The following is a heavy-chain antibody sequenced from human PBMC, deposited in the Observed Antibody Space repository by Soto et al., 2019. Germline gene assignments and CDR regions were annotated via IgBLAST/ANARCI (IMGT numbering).Heavy chain of an antibody. J-gene: IGHJ5*02. CDR1: GFTFSSYA. V-gene: IGHV3-23*01. Sequence: EVQLLESGGGLVQPGGSLRLSCAASGFTFSSYAMSWVRQAPGKGLEWVPAISGSGGSTYYADSVKGRFTLSRDNSKNTLYLQVNGLRAEYTAVYYCAKYVGHWGDCSSTSCYSWFDPWGQGTLVTVSS. CDR2: ISGSGGST. CDR3: AKYVGHWGDCSSTSCYSWFDP. D-gene: IGHD2-2*01.